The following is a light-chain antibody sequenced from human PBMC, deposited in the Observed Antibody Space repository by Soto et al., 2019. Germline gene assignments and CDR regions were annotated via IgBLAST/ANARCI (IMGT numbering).Light chain of an antibody. Sequence: QSALTQPASVSGSPGQSITISCTGTSSDVGNYIFVSWYRQHSGKAPKLMIYDINNRPSGVSNRFSGSKSGNTTSLTISGLQAEDEADYYCVSYTTSASYVFVTGTKLTVL. CDR2: DIN. CDR3: VSYTTSASYV. V-gene: IGLV2-14*01. CDR1: SSDVGNYIF. J-gene: IGLJ1*01.